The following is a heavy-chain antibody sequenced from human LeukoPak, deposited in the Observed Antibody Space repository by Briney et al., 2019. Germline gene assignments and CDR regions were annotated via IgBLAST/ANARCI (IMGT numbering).Heavy chain of an antibody. CDR1: GFTFSSYG. V-gene: IGHV3-30*03. Sequence: PGGSLRLSCAASGFTFSSYGMHWVRQAPGKGLEWVAVISYDGSNKYYADSVKGRFTISRDNSKNTLYLQMNSLRAEDTAVYYCARDMGYCSVSSCYSIWFDPWGQGTLVTVSS. D-gene: IGHD2-15*01. CDR3: ARDMGYCSVSSCYSIWFDP. J-gene: IGHJ5*02. CDR2: ISYDGSNK.